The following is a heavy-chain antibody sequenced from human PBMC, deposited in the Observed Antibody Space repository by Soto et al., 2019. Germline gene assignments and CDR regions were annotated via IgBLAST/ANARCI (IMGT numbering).Heavy chain of an antibody. J-gene: IGHJ4*02. D-gene: IGHD4-17*01. Sequence: PGGSLRLSCVASEFTFSSSAMSWVRQAPGEGLEWVSTISNGGGNTYYADSVKGRFTISRGNSKDTLFLQMSSLRAEDTAVFYCAKLSAGDYRDQHAYWSQRSLVTVS. V-gene: IGHV3-23*01. CDR2: ISNGGGNT. CDR3: AKLSAGDYRDQHAY. CDR1: EFTFSSSA.